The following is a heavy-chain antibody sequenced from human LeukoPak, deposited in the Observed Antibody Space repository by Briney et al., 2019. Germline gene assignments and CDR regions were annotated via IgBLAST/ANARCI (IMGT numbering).Heavy chain of an antibody. V-gene: IGHV3-23*01. CDR3: AKDPGIDSYGYPYYFDY. CDR2: INSNGGNT. J-gene: IGHJ4*02. CDR1: GFTFSSYA. D-gene: IGHD5-18*01. Sequence: PGGSLRLSCAASGFTFSSYAMSWVRQAPGKGLEWVSAINSNGGNTYYADSVRGRFTISRDNSKNTLYLQMNSLRAEDTAVYYCAKDPGIDSYGYPYYFDYWGQGTLVTVSS.